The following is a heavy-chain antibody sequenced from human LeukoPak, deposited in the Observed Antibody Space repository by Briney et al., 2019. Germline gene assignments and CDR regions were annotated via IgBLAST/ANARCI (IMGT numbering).Heavy chain of an antibody. V-gene: IGHV1-8*01. CDR3: ARVRTIFGVVKRYYYYGMDV. D-gene: IGHD3-3*01. J-gene: IGHJ6*02. Sequence: ASVKVSCKASGYTFTSYDINWVRQATGQGLEWMGWMNPNSGNTGYAQKFQGRVTMTRNTSISTAYRELSSLRSEDTAVYYCARVRTIFGVVKRYYYYGMDVWGQGTTVTVSS. CDR1: GYTFTSYD. CDR2: MNPNSGNT.